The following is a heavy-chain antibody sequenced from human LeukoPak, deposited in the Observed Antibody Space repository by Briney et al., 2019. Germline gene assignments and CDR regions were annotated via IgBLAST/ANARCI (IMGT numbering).Heavy chain of an antibody. Sequence: PGGSLRLSCAASGFAFSDHYMDWVRQAPGKGLEWVARIRNKANSYPTEYAASVKGRFTISRDDSKNSLSLQMNSLKTEDTAVYYCVSLLVFGERVDYWGQGTLVTVSS. J-gene: IGHJ4*02. D-gene: IGHD3-16*01. CDR2: IRNKANSYPT. CDR3: VSLLVFGERVDY. V-gene: IGHV3-72*01. CDR1: GFAFSDHY.